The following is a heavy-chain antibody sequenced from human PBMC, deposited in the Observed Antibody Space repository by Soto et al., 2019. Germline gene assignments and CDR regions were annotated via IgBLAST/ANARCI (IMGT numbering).Heavy chain of an antibody. J-gene: IGHJ5*02. D-gene: IGHD2-15*01. V-gene: IGHV3-30-3*01. CDR1: GFTFSSYA. Sequence: QVQLVESGGGVVQPGRSLRLSCAASGFTFSSYAMHWVRQAPGKGLEWVAVISYDGSNKYYADSVKGRFTISRDNSKNWLYLQMNSRIAEDTAVYYCARDATFCSGGSCYSWWFDPWGQGTLVTVSS. CDR2: ISYDGSNK. CDR3: ARDATFCSGGSCYSWWFDP.